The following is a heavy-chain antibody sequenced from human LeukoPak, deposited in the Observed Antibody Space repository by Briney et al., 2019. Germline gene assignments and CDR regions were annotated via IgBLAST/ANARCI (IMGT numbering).Heavy chain of an antibody. D-gene: IGHD5-24*01. CDR1: GFTFSTYT. J-gene: IGHJ4*02. V-gene: IGHV3-23*01. CDR2: IVGSNGKT. CDR3: AKDNRPDGYNDLDY. Sequence: GSLRLSCAASGFTFSTYTMHWVRQAPGKGLDWVSGIVGSNGKTYYADSVKGRFTISRDNSKNTLYLQMNSLRAEDTAVYFCAKDNRPDGYNDLDYWGQGTQVTVSS.